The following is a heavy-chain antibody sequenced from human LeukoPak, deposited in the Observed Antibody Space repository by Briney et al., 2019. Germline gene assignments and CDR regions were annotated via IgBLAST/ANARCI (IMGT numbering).Heavy chain of an antibody. CDR2: ICVSYET. D-gene: IGHD7-27*01. CDR1: GFTFSDYA. CDR3: AKGTGDMGYYFDY. Sequence: GGSLRLSCPASGFTFSDYAMNWVRQAPGKGRDGVSGICVSYETYYADSVKGRFTISRDNSDNTLYLQMSGLRAEDTAVYYCAKGTGDMGYYFDYWGQGTLVTVSS. J-gene: IGHJ4*02. V-gene: IGHV3-23*01.